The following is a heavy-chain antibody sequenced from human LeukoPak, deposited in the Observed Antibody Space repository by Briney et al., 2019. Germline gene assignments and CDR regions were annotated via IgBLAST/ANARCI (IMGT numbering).Heavy chain of an antibody. CDR2: ISGSGGST. CDR3: AKDREQIYYYYMDV. J-gene: IGHJ6*03. D-gene: IGHD1-26*01. Sequence: GGSLRLSCAASGFTFSSYAMSSVRQAPGKGLEWVSAISGSGGSTYYADSAKGRFTISRDNSKNTLYLQMNSERAEDTAVYYCAKDREQIYYYYMDVWGKGTTVTVSS. V-gene: IGHV3-23*01. CDR1: GFTFSSYA.